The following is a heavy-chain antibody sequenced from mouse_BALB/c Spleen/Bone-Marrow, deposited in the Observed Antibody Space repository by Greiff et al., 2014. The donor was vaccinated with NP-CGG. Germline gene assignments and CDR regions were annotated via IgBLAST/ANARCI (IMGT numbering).Heavy chain of an antibody. V-gene: IGHV1S34*01. Sequence: LVKTGASVKISCKASGYSFTGYYMHWVKQSHGKSLEWIGYISCYNGATSYNQKFKGKATFTVDTSSSTAYMQSNSLTSEDSAVYYCAGGHWDVGYWYFDVWGAGTTVTVSS. J-gene: IGHJ1*01. D-gene: IGHD4-1*01. CDR1: GYSFTGYY. CDR3: AGGHWDVGYWYFDV. CDR2: ISCYNGAT.